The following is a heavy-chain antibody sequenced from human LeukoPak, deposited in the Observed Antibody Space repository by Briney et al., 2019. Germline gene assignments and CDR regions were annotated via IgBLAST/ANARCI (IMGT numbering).Heavy chain of an antibody. V-gene: IGHV4-34*01. CDR2: INHSGST. Sequence: SETLSLTCAVYGGSFSGYYWSWIRQPPGKGLEWIGEINHSGSTNYNPSLKSRVTISVDTSKHQFSLKLSSVTAADTAVYYCARRKLERGEIDYWGQGTLVTVSS. D-gene: IGHD1-1*01. CDR3: ARRKLERGEIDY. J-gene: IGHJ4*02. CDR1: GGSFSGYY.